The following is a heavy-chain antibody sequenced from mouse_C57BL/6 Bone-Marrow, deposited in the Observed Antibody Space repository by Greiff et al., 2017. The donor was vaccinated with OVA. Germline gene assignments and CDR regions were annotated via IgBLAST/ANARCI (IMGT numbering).Heavy chain of an antibody. CDR2: INYDGSST. V-gene: IGHV5-16*01. J-gene: IGHJ2*01. CDR3: AREGCVSKRVRRGYYFDY. D-gene: IGHD2-14*01. CDR1: GFTFSDYY. Sequence: EVKLVESEGGLVQPGSSMKLSCTASGFTFSDYYMAWVRQVPEKGLEWVANINYDGSSTYYLDSLKSRFIISRDNAKNILYLQMRSLKSDDTATDYCAREGCVSKRVRRGYYFDYWGQGTTLTVSS.